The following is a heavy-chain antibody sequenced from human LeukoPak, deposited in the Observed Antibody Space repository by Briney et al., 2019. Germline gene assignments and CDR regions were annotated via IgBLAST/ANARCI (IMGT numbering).Heavy chain of an antibody. V-gene: IGHV3-48*03. D-gene: IGHD4-17*01. CDR2: ISRSGTTT. CDR1: GFIFSTYV. Sequence: GGSLRLSCSASGFIFSTYVMNWVRQAPGKGLEWVSYISRSGTTTYYADSVKGRFTVSRDNAKSSLYLQMNSLRVEDTAVYYCARDSPVTTVTTIDYWGQGILVTVSS. J-gene: IGHJ4*02. CDR3: ARDSPVTTVTTIDY.